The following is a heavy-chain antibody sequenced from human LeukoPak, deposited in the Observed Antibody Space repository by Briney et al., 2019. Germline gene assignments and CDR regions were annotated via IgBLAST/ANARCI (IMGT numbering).Heavy chain of an antibody. Sequence: PGGSLRLSCAPSGFTFSSYGMHWVRQAPGKGLEWVAFIRYDGSNKYYADSVKGRFTISRDNSKNTLYLQMNSLRAEDTAVYYCAKDAPGHYDFWSGYPPLDYWGQGTLVTVSS. CDR3: AKDAPGHYDFWSGYPPLDY. V-gene: IGHV3-30*02. D-gene: IGHD3-3*01. CDR1: GFTFSSYG. J-gene: IGHJ4*02. CDR2: IRYDGSNK.